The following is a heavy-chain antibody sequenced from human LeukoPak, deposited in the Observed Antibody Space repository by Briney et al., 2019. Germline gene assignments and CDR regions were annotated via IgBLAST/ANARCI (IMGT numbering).Heavy chain of an antibody. Sequence: GGSLRLSCAASGFSLSNYWMSWVRQAPGKGLEWVANINQDGSDKYYVDSVMGRFTISKDNAKNSVYLQMNSLRPEDTAIYYCAWYGVTHGLDAWGQGTTVTVSS. CDR1: GFSLSNYW. D-gene: IGHD3-10*01. CDR2: INQDGSDK. V-gene: IGHV3-7*01. CDR3: AWYGVTHGLDA. J-gene: IGHJ6*02.